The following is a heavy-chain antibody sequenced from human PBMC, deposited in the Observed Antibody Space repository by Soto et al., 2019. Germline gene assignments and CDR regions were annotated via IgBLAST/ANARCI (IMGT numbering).Heavy chain of an antibody. CDR2: LYTEGTT. CDR1: GLTVSHNY. Sequence: GGSLRLSCVASGLTVSHNYMAWVRQAPEMGLEWVSILYTEGTTYYAGSVKGRFTISRDSSKNTLYLQMNSLRAEDTAVYYCARDWAGCSSTSCYRGGYYYGMDVWGQGTTVTVSS. V-gene: IGHV3-53*01. D-gene: IGHD2-2*02. CDR3: ARDWAGCSSTSCYRGGYYYGMDV. J-gene: IGHJ6*02.